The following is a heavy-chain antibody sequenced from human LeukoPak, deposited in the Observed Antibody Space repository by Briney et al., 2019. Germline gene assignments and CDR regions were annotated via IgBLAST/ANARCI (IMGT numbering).Heavy chain of an antibody. D-gene: IGHD1-26*01. CDR2: ISSSGSTV. V-gene: IGHV3-48*03. CDR3: ARESSGSYYYYYYYMDV. Sequence: GGSLRLSCAASGFAFSSYEMNWVRQAPGKGLEWVSYISSSGSTVYYADSVRGRFTISRDNAKNSLYLQMNRLRAEDTAVYYCARESSGSYYYYYYYMDVWGKGTTVTISS. CDR1: GFAFSSYE. J-gene: IGHJ6*03.